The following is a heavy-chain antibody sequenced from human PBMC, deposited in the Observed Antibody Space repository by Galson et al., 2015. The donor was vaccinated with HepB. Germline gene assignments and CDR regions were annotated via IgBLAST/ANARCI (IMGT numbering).Heavy chain of an antibody. CDR2: ISYDGSNK. J-gene: IGHJ4*02. CDR1: GFTFSSYA. D-gene: IGHD3-10*01. CDR3: ARDPDYYGSGSPPDY. V-gene: IGHV3-30*04. Sequence: SLRLSCAASGFTFSSYAMHWVRQAPGKGLEWVAVISYDGSNKYYADSVKGRFTISKDNSKNTLYLQMNSMRAEDTAVYYCARDPDYYGSGSPPDYWGQGTLVTVSS.